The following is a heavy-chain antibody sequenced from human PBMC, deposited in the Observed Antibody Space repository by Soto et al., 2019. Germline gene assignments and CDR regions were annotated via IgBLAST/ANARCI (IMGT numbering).Heavy chain of an antibody. J-gene: IGHJ6*02. D-gene: IGHD6-13*01. V-gene: IGHV1-69*01. CDR1: GGTFSSYA. Sequence: QVQLVQSGAEVKKPGSSVKVSCKASGGTFSSYAISWVRQAPGQGLEWMGGIIPIFGTANYAQKFQGRVTMTAGESTSTAYMELSSLRSEDTAVYYCAIDPGDSSSWYYYYYYGMDVWGQGTTVTVSS. CDR3: AIDPGDSSSWYYYYYYGMDV. CDR2: IIPIFGTA.